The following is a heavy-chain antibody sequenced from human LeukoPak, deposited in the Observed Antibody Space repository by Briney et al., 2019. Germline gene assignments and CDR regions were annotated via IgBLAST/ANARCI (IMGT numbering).Heavy chain of an antibody. D-gene: IGHD1-14*01. J-gene: IGHJ3*02. CDR2: IYHSGST. Sequence: SETLSLTCTVSGYSISSGYYWGWIRQPPGKGLEWIGSIYHSGSTYYNPSLKSRVTISVDTSKNQFSLKLSSVTAADTAVYYCARRTSHRGLPTDDAFDIWGQGTMVTVSS. V-gene: IGHV4-38-2*02. CDR3: ARRTSHRGLPTDDAFDI. CDR1: GYSISSGYY.